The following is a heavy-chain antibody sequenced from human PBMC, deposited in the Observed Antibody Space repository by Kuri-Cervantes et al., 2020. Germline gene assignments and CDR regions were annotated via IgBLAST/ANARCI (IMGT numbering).Heavy chain of an antibody. J-gene: IGHJ4*02. CDR2: IWYDGSNK. Sequence: GGSLRLSCAASGFTFSSYGMHWVRQAPGKGLEWVAVIWYDGSNKYYADSVKGRFTISRDNSKNTLYLQVGSLRADDMAVYYCARSQVGPHYYFDYWGQGTLVTVSS. V-gene: IGHV3-33*01. CDR3: ARSQVGPHYYFDY. CDR1: GFTFSSYG. D-gene: IGHD2-2*01.